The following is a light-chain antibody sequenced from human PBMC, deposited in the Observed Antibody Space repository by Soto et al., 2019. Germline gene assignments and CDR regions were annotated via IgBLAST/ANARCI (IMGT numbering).Light chain of an antibody. J-gene: IGKJ1*01. CDR3: QQRSNWPKT. V-gene: IGKV3-11*01. Sequence: EIVLTHSPATLSLSPGERATLSCRASQSVSSYLAWYQQKPGQAPRLLIDDASNRATGIPARFSGSGSGTDFTLTISSLEPEDFAVYYCQQRSNWPKTFGQGTKV. CDR2: DAS. CDR1: QSVSSY.